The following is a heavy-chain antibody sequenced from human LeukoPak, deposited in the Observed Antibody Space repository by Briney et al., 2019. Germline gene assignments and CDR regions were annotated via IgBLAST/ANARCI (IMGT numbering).Heavy chain of an antibody. J-gene: IGHJ3*02. Sequence: PSETLSLTCTVSGYSIRSGYYWGWIRQPPGKGLEWIGTIYHRGSTYYNPSLKSRVTISVDPSTNQFSLKLSSVTATDTAVYYCANYVWGSYRDPRLPCDMWGQGTMVTVSS. D-gene: IGHD3-16*02. V-gene: IGHV4-38-2*02. CDR1: GYSIRSGYY. CDR2: IYHRGST. CDR3: ANYVWGSYRDPRLPCDM.